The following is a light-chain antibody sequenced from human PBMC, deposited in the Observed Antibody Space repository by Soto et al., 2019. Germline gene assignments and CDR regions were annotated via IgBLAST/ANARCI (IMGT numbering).Light chain of an antibody. CDR2: SDT. CDR3: SAWDGSLSGRV. CDR1: SSNIGSNY. J-gene: IGLJ2*01. V-gene: IGLV1-47*02. Sequence: QSVLTQSPSASGTPGQRVTISCSVSSSNIGSNYVYWYRQLPGTAPKLLIYSDTQRPSGVPDRFSGSKSGTSASLAIGGLRSEDEADYYCSAWDGSLSGRVFGGGTKVTAL.